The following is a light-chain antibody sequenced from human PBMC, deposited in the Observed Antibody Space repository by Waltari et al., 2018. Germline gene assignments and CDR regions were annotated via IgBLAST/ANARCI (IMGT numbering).Light chain of an antibody. CDR1: SLSSYY. V-gene: IGLV3-19*01. Sequence: SSELTQDPAVSVALGQTVRITCQGDSLSSYYASWYQQKPGQGPVLVIYGKNNRPSGSPDRFAGSTSGNTASLTISGAHAEDEADYYCNARDTSGNHVVFGGGTKLTVL. CDR3: NARDTSGNHVV. CDR2: GKN. J-gene: IGLJ2*01.